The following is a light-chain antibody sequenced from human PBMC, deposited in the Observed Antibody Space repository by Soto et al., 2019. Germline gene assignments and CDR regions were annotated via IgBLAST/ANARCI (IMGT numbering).Light chain of an antibody. V-gene: IGKV1-9*01. Sequence: DIPLTQSPSFLSASVGDRVTITCRASQGISSYLAWYQQKPGKAPKLLIYAASTLQSGVPSRFSGSGSGTEFTLTISSLQPEDFATYYCQQLNSYPRPMYTFGQGTKLEIK. CDR1: QGISSY. CDR2: AAS. CDR3: QQLNSYPRPMYT. J-gene: IGKJ2*01.